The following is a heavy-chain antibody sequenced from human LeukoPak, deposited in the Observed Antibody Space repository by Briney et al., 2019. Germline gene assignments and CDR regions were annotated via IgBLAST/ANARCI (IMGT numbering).Heavy chain of an antibody. J-gene: IGHJ4*02. D-gene: IGHD6-13*01. Sequence: GGSLRLSCAASGFTFSSYAMSWVRQAPGKGLEWVSAISGSGGSTYYADSVKGRFTISRDNSKNPLYLQMNSLRAADTAVYYCAVPPSSSWYYFDYWGQGTLVTVSS. CDR3: AVPPSSSWYYFDY. V-gene: IGHV3-23*01. CDR1: GFTFSSYA. CDR2: ISGSGGST.